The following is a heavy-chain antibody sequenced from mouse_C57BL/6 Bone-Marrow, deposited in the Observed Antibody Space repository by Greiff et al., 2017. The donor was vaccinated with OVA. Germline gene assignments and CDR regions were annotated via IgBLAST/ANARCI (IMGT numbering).Heavy chain of an antibody. J-gene: IGHJ3*01. CDR3: AREAHDYTFAY. Sequence: QVQLKESGAELARPGASVKLSCKASGYTFTSYGISWVKQRTGQGLEWIGEIYPRSGNTYYNEKFKGKATLTADKSSSTAYMELRSLTSEDSAVYFCAREAHDYTFAYWGQGTLVTVSA. CDR1: GYTFTSYG. CDR2: IYPRSGNT. D-gene: IGHD2-4*01. V-gene: IGHV1-81*01.